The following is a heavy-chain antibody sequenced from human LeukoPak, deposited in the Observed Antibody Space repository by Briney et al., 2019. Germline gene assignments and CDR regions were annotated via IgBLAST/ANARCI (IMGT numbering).Heavy chain of an antibody. V-gene: IGHV1-18*01. Sequence: GAAVKVSCKASGYSFTSYGISWVRQAPGQGLERMGWISAYNGNTNYAQKLQGRVTMTTDTSTSTAYMELRSLRSDDTAVYYCARAKYYYGSGSYYPDYWGQGTLVTVSS. D-gene: IGHD3-10*01. J-gene: IGHJ4*02. CDR1: GYSFTSYG. CDR2: ISAYNGNT. CDR3: ARAKYYYGSGSYYPDY.